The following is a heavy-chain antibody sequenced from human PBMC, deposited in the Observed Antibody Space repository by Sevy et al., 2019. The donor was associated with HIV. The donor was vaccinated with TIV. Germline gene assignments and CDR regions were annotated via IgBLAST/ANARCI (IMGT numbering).Heavy chain of an antibody. CDR2: ISGSGGSGDKT. V-gene: IGHV3-23*01. J-gene: IGHJ4*02. CDR1: GFTFSSYA. Sequence: GGSLRLSCAASGFTFSSYAMNWVRQAPGKGLEWVSGISGSGGSGDKTNYADSVKGRFTISRDDSKNSLYLQLNSLRAVDTVIYYCARKYDSSGYFDYWGQGTLVTLSS. CDR3: ARKYDSSGYFDY. D-gene: IGHD3-22*01.